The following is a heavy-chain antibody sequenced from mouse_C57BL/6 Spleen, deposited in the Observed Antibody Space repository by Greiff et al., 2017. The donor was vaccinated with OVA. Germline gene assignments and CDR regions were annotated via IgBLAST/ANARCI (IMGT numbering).Heavy chain of an antibody. CDR2: IDPSDSYT. CDR1: GYTFTSYW. J-gene: IGHJ2*01. CDR3: ARQGYYYGSSYH. Sequence: QVQLQQPGAELVKPGASVKLSCKASGYTFTSYWMQWVKQRPGQGLEWIGEIDPSDSYTNYNQKFKGKATLTVDTSSSTAYMQLSSLTSEDSAVDYCARQGYYYGSSYHWGQGTTLTVSS. V-gene: IGHV1-50*01. D-gene: IGHD1-1*01.